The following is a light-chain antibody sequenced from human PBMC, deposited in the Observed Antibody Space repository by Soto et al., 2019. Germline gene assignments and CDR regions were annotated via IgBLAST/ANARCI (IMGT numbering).Light chain of an antibody. CDR2: DAS. CDR1: QSIGTS. J-gene: IGKJ4*01. V-gene: IGKV1-5*01. CDR3: QQANSFKLT. Sequence: DFQLTQSPSTLSASVGDRVTITCRASQSIGTSLAGCQQKPGKAPKLLIYDASSLERGVPSRFSGSGSGTDLTLTISSLQPEDFATYFCQQANSFKLTFGGGTKVDIK.